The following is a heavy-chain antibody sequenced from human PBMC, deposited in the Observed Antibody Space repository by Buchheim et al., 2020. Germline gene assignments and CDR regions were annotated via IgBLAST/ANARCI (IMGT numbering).Heavy chain of an antibody. CDR2: IYYSGST. J-gene: IGHJ3*02. CDR3: ARHGGPGYCSSTSCYHCSGGSCYAWAHAFDI. V-gene: IGHV4-39*01. D-gene: IGHD2-2*03. CDR1: GGSISSSSYY. Sequence: QLQLQESGPGLVKPSETLSLTCTVSGGSISSSSYYWGWIRQPPGKGLEWIGSIYYSGSTYYNPSLKSRVTISVDTSKNQFSLKLSSVTAADTAVYYCARHGGPGYCSSTSCYHCSGGSCYAWAHAFDIWGQGT.